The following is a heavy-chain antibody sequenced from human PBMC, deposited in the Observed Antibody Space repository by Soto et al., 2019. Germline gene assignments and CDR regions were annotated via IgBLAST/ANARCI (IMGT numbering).Heavy chain of an antibody. CDR2: IIPIFGTA. D-gene: IGHD5-18*01. CDR1: GGTFSSYA. V-gene: IGHV1-69*13. CDR3: ARVLRGYSYGIFDY. J-gene: IGHJ4*02. Sequence: SVKVSFKASGGTFSSYAISWLRQAPGQGLEWMGGIIPIFGTANYAQKFQGRVTITADESTSTAYMELSSLRSEDTAVYYCARVLRGYSYGIFDYWGQGTLVTVSS.